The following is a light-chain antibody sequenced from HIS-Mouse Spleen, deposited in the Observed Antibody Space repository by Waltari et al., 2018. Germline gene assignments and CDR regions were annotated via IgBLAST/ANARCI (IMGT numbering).Light chain of an antibody. CDR1: QSFSSY. Sequence: EIVLTQSPATLSLSPGERATLPCRASQSFSSYLAWYQQKPGQAPRLLIYDASNRATGIPARFSGSGSGTDFTLTISSLETEDFAVYYCQQRSNWPLTFGGGTKVEIK. CDR3: QQRSNWPLT. J-gene: IGKJ4*01. V-gene: IGKV3-11*01. CDR2: DAS.